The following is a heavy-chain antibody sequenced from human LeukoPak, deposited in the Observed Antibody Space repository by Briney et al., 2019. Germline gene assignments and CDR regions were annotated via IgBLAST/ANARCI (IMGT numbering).Heavy chain of an antibody. D-gene: IGHD6-13*01. CDR2: IIYIRTT. Sequence: SETLSLTSTVTGGSISSNYWNWIRQPPGKGREWIGYIIYIRTTDYNPSLKSRVTISLDTSKNRFSLKLSSVTAEDTAMDYGARSYSSSDHYYYYGMDVWGQGTTVTVSS. CDR1: GGSISSNY. J-gene: IGHJ6*02. CDR3: ARSYSSSDHYYYYGMDV. V-gene: IGHV4-59*08.